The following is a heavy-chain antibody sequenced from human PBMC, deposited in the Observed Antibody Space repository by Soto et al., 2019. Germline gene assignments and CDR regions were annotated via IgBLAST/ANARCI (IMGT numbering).Heavy chain of an antibody. J-gene: IGHJ4*02. D-gene: IGHD1-26*01. CDR2: IYASGSP. V-gene: IGHV4-59*02. Sequence: PSETLSLTCTISGGSVSVYYWSWIRQSTGQGLEWIGYIYASGSPYYNPSLRSRVTISADTSRNQISLKLTSPTAADTAVYYCARGVGSSPPQYWGRGTLVPVYS. CDR3: ARGVGSSPPQY. CDR1: GGSVSVYY.